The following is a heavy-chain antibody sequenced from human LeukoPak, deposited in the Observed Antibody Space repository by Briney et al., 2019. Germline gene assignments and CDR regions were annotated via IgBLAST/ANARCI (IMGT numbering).Heavy chain of an antibody. Sequence: ASVKVSCKASGGTFSSYAISWVRQAPGHGLEWMGRIIPIFGTANYAQKFQGRVTITTDESTSTAYMELSSLRSEDTAVYYCARGLPSLDDYVWGSPRAYYFDYWGQGTLVTVSS. J-gene: IGHJ4*02. CDR3: ARGLPSLDDYVWGSPRAYYFDY. CDR2: IIPIFGTA. V-gene: IGHV1-69*05. CDR1: GGTFSSYA. D-gene: IGHD3-16*01.